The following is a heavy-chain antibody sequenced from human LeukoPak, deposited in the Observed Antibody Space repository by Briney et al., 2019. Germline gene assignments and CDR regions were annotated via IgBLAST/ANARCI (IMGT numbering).Heavy chain of an antibody. Sequence: SGTLSLTCTVSGYSISHAYYWGWIRQSPGKGIEWIGSIHHSGNRFESGSTHYNPSLRSRVTVSADTSKNQFSLTLSSVTAADTAVYFCARNASCGFFDDWGQGTLVTVSS. CDR2: IHHSGNRFESGST. CDR1: GYSISHAYY. CDR3: ARNASCGFFDD. J-gene: IGHJ4*02. D-gene: IGHD2-2*01. V-gene: IGHV4-38-2*02.